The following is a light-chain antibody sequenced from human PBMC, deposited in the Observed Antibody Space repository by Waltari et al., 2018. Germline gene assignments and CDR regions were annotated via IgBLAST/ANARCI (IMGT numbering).Light chain of an antibody. CDR1: SGHSSNV. CDR3: QTGGHGTWV. CDR2: VNSDGSH. V-gene: IGLV4-69*02. J-gene: IGLJ3*02. Sequence: QLALTQSPSASASLGASVKLTCTLNSGHSSNVVAWLQQQPEKGPRYLMKVNSDGSHSKGDYIPDRFSGSGSGAEGYLTISSLQSEDEADYYCQTGGHGTWVFGGGTKLTVL.